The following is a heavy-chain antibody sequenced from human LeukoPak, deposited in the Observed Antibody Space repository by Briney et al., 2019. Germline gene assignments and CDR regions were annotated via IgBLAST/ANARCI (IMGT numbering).Heavy chain of an antibody. D-gene: IGHD2-2*01. V-gene: IGHV4-4*07. CDR2: VYTSGST. CDR3: ARELVGGKDY. Sequence: ASETLSLTCTVSGGSISNYYWSWIRQPAGKGLEWIGHVYTSGSTNYNPSLKSRVTMSVDTSKNQFSLKLSSGTAADTAVYYCARELVGGKDYWGQGTLVTVSS. J-gene: IGHJ4*02. CDR1: GGSISNYY.